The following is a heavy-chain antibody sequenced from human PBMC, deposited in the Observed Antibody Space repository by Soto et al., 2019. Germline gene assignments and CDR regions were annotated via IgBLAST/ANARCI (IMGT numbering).Heavy chain of an antibody. CDR3: SRVPGP. CDR2: VDTSGST. J-gene: IGHJ5*02. Sequence: SETLSLTCAFYGGSLSDYSWTWIRQAPRRGLEWIGEVDTSGSTNYNPSLKSRVTLSIDTSNNQFSLKLSSVTAADTAVYYCSRVPGPWGQGTLVTVSS. V-gene: IGHV4-34*01. CDR1: GGSLSDYS.